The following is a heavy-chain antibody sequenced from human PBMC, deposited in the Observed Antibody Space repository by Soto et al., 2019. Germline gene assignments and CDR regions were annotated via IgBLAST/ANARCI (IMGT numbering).Heavy chain of an antibody. CDR1: GHSILVAY. CDR2: IYYSGST. Sequence: SEILSLTCTFTGHSILVAYCSCVGQSTRKGLEWIGYIYYSGSTNYNPSLESRLSISVDRSRNRFSLNLSSVTAADTAVYYCARDGGAAGGPTTYYYFDHWGQGTLVTVS. J-gene: IGHJ4*02. V-gene: IGHV4-59*01. D-gene: IGHD6-13*01. CDR3: ARDGGAAGGPTTYYYFDH.